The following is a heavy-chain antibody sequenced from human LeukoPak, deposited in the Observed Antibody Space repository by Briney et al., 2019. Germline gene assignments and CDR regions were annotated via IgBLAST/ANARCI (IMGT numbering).Heavy chain of an antibody. J-gene: IGHJ2*01. Sequence: SETLSLTCAVSGGSISSGGYSWSWIRQPPGKGLEWIGYIYHSGSTYYNPSLKSRVTISVDRSKNQFSLKLSSVTAADTAVYYCARALRRVVPAANYWYFDLWGRGTLVTVSS. CDR2: IYHSGST. V-gene: IGHV4-30-2*01. CDR3: ARALRRVVPAANYWYFDL. CDR1: GGSISSGGYS. D-gene: IGHD2-2*01.